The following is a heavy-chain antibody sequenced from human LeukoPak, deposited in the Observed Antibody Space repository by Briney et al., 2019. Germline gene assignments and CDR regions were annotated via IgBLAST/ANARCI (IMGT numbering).Heavy chain of an antibody. J-gene: IGHJ3*02. V-gene: IGHV5-51*01. D-gene: IGHD2-21*02. CDR1: GYSFTTYW. CDR3: ARQGRIVVVTTTHDAFDI. CDR2: IYPGDSDA. Sequence: GESLKISCKGSGYSFTTYWIGWVRQMPGKGLEWMGIIYPGDSDARYSPSLQGQDTISVDKSISTAYLQWSSLKASDTAMYYCARQGRIVVVTTTHDAFDIWGQGTMVTVSS.